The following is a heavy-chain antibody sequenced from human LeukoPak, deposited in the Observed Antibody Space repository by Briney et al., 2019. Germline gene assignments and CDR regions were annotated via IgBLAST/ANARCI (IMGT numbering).Heavy chain of an antibody. Sequence: QPGGSLRLSCAASGFTFSNYWMHWVRQVPGRGLVWVSRIHLDGSVTNYADPVKGRFTISRDNAKNTLYLQMDSLRADDTAVYYCVRGGSPSEYWGQGTLVTVSS. CDR1: GFTFSNYW. D-gene: IGHD5-12*01. CDR2: IHLDGSVT. V-gene: IGHV3-74*01. J-gene: IGHJ4*02. CDR3: VRGGSPSEY.